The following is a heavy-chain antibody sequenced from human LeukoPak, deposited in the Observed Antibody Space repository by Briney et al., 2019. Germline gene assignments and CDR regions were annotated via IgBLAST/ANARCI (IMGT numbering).Heavy chain of an antibody. J-gene: IGHJ4*02. Sequence: PGGSLRLSCAASGFTFSTYWMSWVRQAPGKGLEWVANIKQDGSEKHYVDSVKGRFTISRDNAKNSLYLQMNTLRPEDTAVYYCARERQNKDFWSGGDYWGQGTLVTVSS. D-gene: IGHD3-3*01. CDR2: IKQDGSEK. V-gene: IGHV3-7*01. CDR1: GFTFSTYW. CDR3: ARERQNKDFWSGGDY.